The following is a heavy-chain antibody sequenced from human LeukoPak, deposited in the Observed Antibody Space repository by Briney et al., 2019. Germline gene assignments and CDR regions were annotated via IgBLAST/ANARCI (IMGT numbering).Heavy chain of an antibody. Sequence: ASVKVSCKASGYTFTTHDINWVRQATGQGLEWLGWMSPNSGDTGYAQKFQGRVTMTSDSSISTAYMELSSLRSEDTAIYYCVRTPPNWVFDYWGQGTLVTVSS. CDR1: GYTFTTHD. CDR3: VRTPPNWVFDY. CDR2: MSPNSGDT. J-gene: IGHJ4*02. D-gene: IGHD7-27*01. V-gene: IGHV1-8*01.